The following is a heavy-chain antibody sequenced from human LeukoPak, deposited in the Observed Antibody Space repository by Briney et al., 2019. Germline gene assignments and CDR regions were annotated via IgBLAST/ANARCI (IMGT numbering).Heavy chain of an antibody. Sequence: SETLSLTCTVSGGSISSYYWSWIRQPPGKGLEWIGYIYYSGSTNYNPSLKSRVTISVDTSKNQSSLKLSSVTAADTAVYYCARAPIAAAGTAYYYYGMDVWGQGTTVTVSS. CDR1: GGSISSYY. CDR3: ARAPIAAAGTAYYYYGMDV. CDR2: IYYSGST. J-gene: IGHJ6*02. V-gene: IGHV4-59*01. D-gene: IGHD6-13*01.